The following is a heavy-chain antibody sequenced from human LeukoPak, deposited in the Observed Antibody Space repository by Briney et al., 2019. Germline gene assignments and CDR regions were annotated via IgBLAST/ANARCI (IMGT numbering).Heavy chain of an antibody. D-gene: IGHD1-26*01. CDR2: IYSGGST. V-gene: IGHV3-53*01. CDR1: GFTVSSNY. J-gene: IGHJ6*02. Sequence: PGGSLRLSCAASGFTVSSNYMSWVRQAPGKGLEWVSVIYSGGSTYYADSVKGRFTISRDNSKNTLYLQMNSLRAEDTAVYYCARDSPGSYYRYYGMDVWGQGTTVTVSS. CDR3: ARDSPGSYYRYYGMDV.